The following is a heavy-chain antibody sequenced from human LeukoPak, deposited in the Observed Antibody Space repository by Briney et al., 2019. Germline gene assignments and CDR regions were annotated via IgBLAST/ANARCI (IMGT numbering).Heavy chain of an antibody. CDR3: ARGVTAAGPYWYFDL. CDR1: GGSISSGSFF. D-gene: IGHD6-13*01. CDR2: IYTSGST. V-gene: IGHV4-61*02. J-gene: IGHJ2*01. Sequence: SETLSLTCTVSGGSISSGSFFWSWIRQPAGKGLEYIGRIYTSGSTSYKPSLKSRVTISEDTSKNQFSLNLSSVTAADTAVYYCARGVTAAGPYWYFDLWGRGTLVTVSS.